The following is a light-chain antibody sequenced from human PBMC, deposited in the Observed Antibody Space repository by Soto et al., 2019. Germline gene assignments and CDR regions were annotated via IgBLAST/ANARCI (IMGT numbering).Light chain of an antibody. J-gene: IGKJ4*01. CDR2: GAS. V-gene: IGKV1-27*01. CDR3: QKYDGAPLT. Sequence: DIQMTQSPSSLSASVGDRVTITCRASQGISDYLAWYQQKPGKVPKLLIYGASTLQSGVPSRFSDSASGTDFTLTISSLQPEDVAMYYCQKYDGAPLTFGGGTKVEIK. CDR1: QGISDY.